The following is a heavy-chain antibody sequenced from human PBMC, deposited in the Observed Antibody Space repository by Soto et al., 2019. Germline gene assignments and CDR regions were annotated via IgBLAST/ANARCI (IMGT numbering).Heavy chain of an antibody. D-gene: IGHD6-19*01. CDR3: AREPYSSGWYRRSDSPSLDY. CDR2: INTYNDDT. J-gene: IGHJ4*02. Sequence: ASVKVSCKASRYAFSNYGINWVRQAPGQGLEWMGWINTYNDDTDYAQNLQGRVTMTTDTSTSTAYMELTSLRSDDTAVYYCAREPYSSGWYRRSDSPSLDYWGQGTLVTVSS. CDR1: RYAFSNYG. V-gene: IGHV1-18*01.